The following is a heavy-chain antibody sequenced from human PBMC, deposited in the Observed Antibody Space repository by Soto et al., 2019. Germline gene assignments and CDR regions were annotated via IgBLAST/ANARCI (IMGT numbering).Heavy chain of an antibody. J-gene: IGHJ6*02. Sequence: ASVKVSCKASGYTFTGYYMHWVRQAPGQGLEWMGWINPNSGGTNYAQKFQGWVTMTRDTSISTAYMELSRLRSDDTAVYYCARDSGGSSWYDYYYHYGMDVWGQGTTVTVSS. CDR2: INPNSGGT. D-gene: IGHD6-13*01. CDR1: GYTFTGYY. V-gene: IGHV1-2*04. CDR3: ARDSGGSSWYDYYYHYGMDV.